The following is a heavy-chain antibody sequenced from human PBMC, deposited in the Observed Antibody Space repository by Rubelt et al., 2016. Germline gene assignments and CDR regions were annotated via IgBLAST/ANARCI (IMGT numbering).Heavy chain of an antibody. J-gene: IGHJ4*02. Sequence: QVQLQQWGAGLLKPSETLSLTCAVYGGSFSGYYWSWIRQPPGKGLEWIGEINHSGSTNYNPSLRSRCTISVDTFKNQFSLKLSSVTAADTAGYYCARGRGRAAAFGYWGQGTLVTVSS. V-gene: IGHV4-34*01. CDR2: INHSGST. D-gene: IGHD6-13*01. CDR1: GGSFSGYY. CDR3: ARGRGRAAAFGY.